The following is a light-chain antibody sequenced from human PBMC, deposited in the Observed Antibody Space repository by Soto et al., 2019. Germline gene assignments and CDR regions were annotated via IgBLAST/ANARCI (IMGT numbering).Light chain of an antibody. CDR2: DVS. Sequence: QSALTQPASGSASPGQSITISCTGTSSDIGAYNSVSWYQQHPGEAPQLIIYDVSYRPPGISSRFSGSKSGNTASLTVSGLQADDDADYYCASYTTGRIRVFGGGTKLTVL. CDR3: ASYTTGRIRV. J-gene: IGLJ2*01. CDR1: SSDIGAYNS. V-gene: IGLV2-14*03.